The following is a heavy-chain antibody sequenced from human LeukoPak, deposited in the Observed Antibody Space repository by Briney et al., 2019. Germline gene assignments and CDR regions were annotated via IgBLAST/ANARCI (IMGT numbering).Heavy chain of an antibody. CDR3: TKDQYSSPTGWFDP. V-gene: IGHV3-30*02. J-gene: IGHJ5*02. D-gene: IGHD6-19*01. Sequence: PGGSLRLSCAASGFTFNSYNMNWVRQAPGKGLEWVAFIRYDGSNKYYADSVKGRFTISRDNAKNSLYLQMNSLRAEDMALYYCTKDQYSSPTGWFDPWGQGTLVTVSS. CDR2: IRYDGSNK. CDR1: GFTFNSYN.